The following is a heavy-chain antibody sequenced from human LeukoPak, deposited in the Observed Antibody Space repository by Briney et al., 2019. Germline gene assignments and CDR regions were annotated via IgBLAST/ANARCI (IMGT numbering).Heavy chain of an antibody. CDR1: GGTFSRFT. J-gene: IGHJ4*02. Sequence: SVKVSCKASGGTFSRFTISWVRQAPGQGFEWMGGITPIFGTANFAQKFQGRVSITADGSTSTAFMELSSLRSEDTAVYYCASGPIGSYYGSGSHFDYWGQGTLVTVSS. D-gene: IGHD3-10*01. V-gene: IGHV1-69*13. CDR2: ITPIFGTA. CDR3: ASGPIGSYYGSGSHFDY.